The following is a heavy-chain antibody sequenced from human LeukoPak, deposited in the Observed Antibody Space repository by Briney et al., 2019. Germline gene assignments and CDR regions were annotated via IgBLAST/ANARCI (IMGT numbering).Heavy chain of an antibody. CDR2: IYSGGRT. Sequence: GGSLRLSCAASGFTVSSNYMSWVRQAPGKGLEWVAVIYSGGRTEYADSVKGRFTISRDNSKNTLYLQMNSLRAEDAAVYYCARESGSYYGVTLDYWGQGTLVTVSS. CDR3: ARESGSYYGVTLDY. D-gene: IGHD1-26*01. CDR1: GFTVSSNY. V-gene: IGHV3-66*01. J-gene: IGHJ4*02.